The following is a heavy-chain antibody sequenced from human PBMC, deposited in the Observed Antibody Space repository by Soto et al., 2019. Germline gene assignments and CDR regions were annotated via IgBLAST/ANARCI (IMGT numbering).Heavy chain of an antibody. CDR1: GFTFSTYG. Sequence: LRLSCAPSGFTFSTYGMHWVRQAPGKGLEWVAVIWYDGSNQYYADSVKGRFTISRDNSKNMLYLQMNSLRAEDTAVYYCARDLGAFNYGSAYFDYWGQGTPVTVSS. J-gene: IGHJ4*02. CDR3: ARDLGAFNYGSAYFDY. CDR2: IWYDGSNQ. D-gene: IGHD3-10*01. V-gene: IGHV3-33*01.